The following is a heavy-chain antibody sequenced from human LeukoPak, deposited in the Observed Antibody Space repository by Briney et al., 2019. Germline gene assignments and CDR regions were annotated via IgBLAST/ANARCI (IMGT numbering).Heavy chain of an antibody. Sequence: GGSLRLSCAASGFTFSSYAMSWVRQAPGKGLEWVSAISGSGGSTYYADSVKGRFTISRDNSKNTLYLQMNSLRAEDTAVYYCARDLLDYYDSRQGLYWGQGTLVTVSS. CDR2: ISGSGGST. D-gene: IGHD3-22*01. CDR1: GFTFSSYA. J-gene: IGHJ4*02. V-gene: IGHV3-23*01. CDR3: ARDLLDYYDSRQGLY.